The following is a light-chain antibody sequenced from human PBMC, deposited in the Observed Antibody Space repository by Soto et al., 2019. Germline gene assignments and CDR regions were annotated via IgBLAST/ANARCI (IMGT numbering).Light chain of an antibody. J-gene: IGKJ5*01. V-gene: IGKV3-20*01. CDR1: QSVSSSY. CDR3: QQYDASHIT. CDR2: ATS. Sequence: EIVLTQSPGTLSLSPGERATISCRASQSVSSSYLAWYHQRPGQAPRLLIYATSSRATGIPDRFSGSGSGTDFTLTISRLEPEDFVVYYCQQYDASHITFGQGTRLEIK.